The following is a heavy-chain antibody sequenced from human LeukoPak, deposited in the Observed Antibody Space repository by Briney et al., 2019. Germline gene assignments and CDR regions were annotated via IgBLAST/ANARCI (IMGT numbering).Heavy chain of an antibody. Sequence: GGSLRLSCAASGFTFSSYSMNWVRQAPGKGLEWVSSISSSSSYIYYADSVKGRFTISRDNAKNSLYLQMNSLRAEDTAVYYCARDRPYYDPVLWFDPWGQGALITVSS. D-gene: IGHD3-16*01. CDR2: ISSSSSYI. J-gene: IGHJ5*02. CDR3: ARDRPYYDPVLWFDP. CDR1: GFTFSSYS. V-gene: IGHV3-21*01.